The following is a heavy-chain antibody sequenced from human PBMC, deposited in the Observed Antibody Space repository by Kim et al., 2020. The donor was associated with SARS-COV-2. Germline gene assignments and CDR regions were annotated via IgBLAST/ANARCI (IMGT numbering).Heavy chain of an antibody. CDR3: ARGIVADAFDI. CDR2: T. V-gene: IGHV3-53*01. J-gene: IGHJ3*02. Sequence: TYSADSVKGRFTISRDNSKNTLYLQMNSLRAEDTAVYYCARGIVADAFDIWGQGTMVTVSS. D-gene: IGHD3-22*01.